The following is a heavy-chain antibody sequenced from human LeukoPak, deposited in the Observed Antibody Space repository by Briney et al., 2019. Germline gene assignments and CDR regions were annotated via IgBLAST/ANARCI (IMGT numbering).Heavy chain of an antibody. V-gene: IGHV6-1*01. Sequence: SQTLSLTCAISGDSVSSNSAVWNWIRQSPSRGLEWLGRTYYRSKWYNDYAVSVKSRITINPDTSKNQFSLQLNSVTPEDTAVYYCARGRTSRSPYYYYYMDVWGKGTTVTVSS. CDR3: ARGRTSRSPYYYYYMDV. CDR1: GDSVSSNSAV. D-gene: IGHD2-2*01. J-gene: IGHJ6*03. CDR2: TYYRSKWYN.